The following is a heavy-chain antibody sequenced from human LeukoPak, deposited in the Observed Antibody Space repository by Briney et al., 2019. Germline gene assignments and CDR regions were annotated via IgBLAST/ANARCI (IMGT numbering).Heavy chain of an antibody. CDR3: ARDLGVCSGGTCYPVYDY. D-gene: IGHD2-15*01. J-gene: IGHJ4*02. CDR2: IKEEGSEK. V-gene: IGHV3-7*01. Sequence: GGSLRLSCAASGIIVSRYWMTWVRQAPGKGLEWVADIKEEGSEKHYVDSVRGRFTISRDNAENSLYLQMNSLRAEDTAIYYCARDLGVCSGGTCYPVYDYWGQGIPVTVSS. CDR1: GIIVSRYW.